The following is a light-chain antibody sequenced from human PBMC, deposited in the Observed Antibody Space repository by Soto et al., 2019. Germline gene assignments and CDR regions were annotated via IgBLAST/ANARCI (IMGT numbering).Light chain of an antibody. J-gene: IGKJ1*01. CDR2: GAS. Sequence: EIEMTQSPATLSLAPGERVTLSCRASQRVSSNYLAWYQQEPGQAPRLLIYGASSRATGIPDRFSGSGSGTDFTLSVSRLEPEDFAVYFCQQYGSSPATFGQGTKVDIK. CDR1: QRVSSNY. V-gene: IGKV3-20*01. CDR3: QQYGSSPAT.